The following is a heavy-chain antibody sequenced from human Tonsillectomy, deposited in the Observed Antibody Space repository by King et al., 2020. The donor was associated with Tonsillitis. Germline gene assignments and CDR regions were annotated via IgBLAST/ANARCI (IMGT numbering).Heavy chain of an antibody. J-gene: IGHJ3*02. CDR2: ISSDGSTT. CDR1: GFTFSNYW. D-gene: IGHD2-2*01. Sequence: VQLVESGGGLVQPGGSLRLSCAASGFTFSNYWMHWVRQAPGKGLVWVSCISSDGSTTSYADSVKGRFTISRDNAKNTLYLQMNSLRAEDTAVYYCARAPSERDRTFWYQEREENAFDIWGQGTMVTVSS. CDR3: ARAPSERDRTFWYQEREENAFDI. V-gene: IGHV3-74*02.